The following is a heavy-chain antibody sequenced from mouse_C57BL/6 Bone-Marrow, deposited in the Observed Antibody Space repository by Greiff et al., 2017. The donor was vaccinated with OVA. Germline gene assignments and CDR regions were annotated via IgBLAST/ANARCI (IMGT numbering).Heavy chain of an antibody. V-gene: IGHV5-12*01. CDR3: SRPAYYSNYDAMDY. CDR2: ISNGGGST. D-gene: IGHD2-5*01. Sequence: EVMLVESGGGLVQPGGSLKLSCAASGFTFSDYYMYWVRQTPEKRLEWVAYISNGGGSTYYPDTVKGRFTISRDNAKNTLYLQMSRLKSEDTAIDYCSRPAYYSNYDAMDYWGQGTSVTVSS. CDR1: GFTFSDYY. J-gene: IGHJ4*01.